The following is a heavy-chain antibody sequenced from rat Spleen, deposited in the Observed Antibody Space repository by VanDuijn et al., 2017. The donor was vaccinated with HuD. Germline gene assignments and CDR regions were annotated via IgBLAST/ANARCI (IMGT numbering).Heavy chain of an antibody. V-gene: IGHV5-29*01. CDR1: GISFSNYG. CDR2: ISYDGSST. D-gene: IGHD1-9*01. Sequence: EVQLVESGGGLVQPGRSLTLSCAASGISFSNYGMAWVRQAPTKGLEWVATISYDGSSTYYRDSVRGRFTISRDNAKSTLYLQMDSLRSEDTATYYCTRDYGYNYGVMDAWGQGASVTVSS. CDR3: TRDYGYNYGVMDA. J-gene: IGHJ4*01.